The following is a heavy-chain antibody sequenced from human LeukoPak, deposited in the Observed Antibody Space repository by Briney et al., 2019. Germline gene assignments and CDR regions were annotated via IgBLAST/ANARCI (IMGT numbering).Heavy chain of an antibody. CDR3: AREINSRIYGGDWYFDL. CDR1: GFTFSSYA. D-gene: IGHD4-23*01. CDR2: ISGSGGST. V-gene: IGHV3-23*01. Sequence: GGSLRLSCAASGFTFSSYAMSWVRQAPGKGLEWVSAISGSGGSTYYADSVKGRFTISRDNSKNTLYLQMNSLRAEDTAVYYCAREINSRIYGGDWYFDLWGRGTLVTVSS. J-gene: IGHJ2*01.